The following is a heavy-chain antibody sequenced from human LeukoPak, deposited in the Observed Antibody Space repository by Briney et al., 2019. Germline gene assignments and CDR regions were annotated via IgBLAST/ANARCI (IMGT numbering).Heavy chain of an antibody. CDR1: GFTFSSYA. D-gene: IGHD5-12*01. CDR3: AKAPGKGYSTRQNPSYNGFAP. V-gene: IGHV3-23*01. CDR2: ISGSGGST. J-gene: IGHJ5*02. Sequence: PGGSLRLSCAASGFTFSSYAMSWVRQAPGKGLEWVSAISGSGGSTYYADSVKGRFTISRDNSKNTLYLQMNSLRAEDTAVYYCAKAPGKGYSTRQNPSYNGFAPWGQGTRVTVSS.